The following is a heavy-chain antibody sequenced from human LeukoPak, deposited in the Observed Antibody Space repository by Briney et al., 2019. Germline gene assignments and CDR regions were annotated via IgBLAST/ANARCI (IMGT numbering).Heavy chain of an antibody. D-gene: IGHD6-25*01. J-gene: IGHJ2*01. V-gene: IGHV4-34*01. Sequence: SETLSLTCAVYGGSFSGYYWSWIRQPPGKGLEWIGEINHSGSTNYNPSLKSRVTISVDTSKNQFSLKLSSVTAADTAVYYCARVYYSNGYDYWYFDLWGRGTLVTVSS. CDR1: GGSFSGYY. CDR2: INHSGST. CDR3: ARVYYSNGYDYWYFDL.